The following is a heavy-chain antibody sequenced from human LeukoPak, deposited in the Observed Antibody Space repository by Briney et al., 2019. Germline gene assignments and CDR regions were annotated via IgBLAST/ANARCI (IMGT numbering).Heavy chain of an antibody. Sequence: ASVKVSCKASGGTFSSYAISWVRQAPGQGLEWMGGIIPIFGTPNYAQKFQGRVTITADESTSTAYMELSSLRSEDTAVYYCARDAVGVAAAGTDYWGQGTLVTVSS. V-gene: IGHV1-69*13. J-gene: IGHJ4*02. CDR3: ARDAVGVAAAGTDY. CDR1: GGTFSSYA. D-gene: IGHD6-13*01. CDR2: IIPIFGTP.